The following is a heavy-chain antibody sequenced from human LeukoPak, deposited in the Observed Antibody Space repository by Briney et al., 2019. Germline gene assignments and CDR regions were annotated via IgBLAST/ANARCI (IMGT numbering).Heavy chain of an antibody. D-gene: IGHD6-19*01. CDR2: IYPGDSDT. V-gene: IGHV5-51*01. CDR3: ARQYSRGWYTGSLTCDH. J-gene: IGHJ4*02. CDR1: GYSFTSYW. Sequence: GASLKISCKGSGYSFTSYWIGLVRQMPGKGLELMGIIYPGDSDTRYSPSFQGQVTISADKSISTAYLQWSSLKASDTAMYYCARQYSRGWYTGSLTCDHWGQGTLVTVSS.